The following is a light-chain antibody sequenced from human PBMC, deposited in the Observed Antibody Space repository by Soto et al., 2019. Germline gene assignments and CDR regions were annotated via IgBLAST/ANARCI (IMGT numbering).Light chain of an antibody. CDR2: GAS. CDR1: QTVRNN. J-gene: IGKJ5*01. V-gene: IGKV3-15*01. Sequence: EFVLTQSPGTLSLSPGARATLSGRSSQTVRNNYLAWYQQKPGQAPRLLIYGASTRATGIPARFSGSGSGTEFTLTISSLQSEDFAVYYCQQYNNWPPITFGQGTRLEIK. CDR3: QQYNNWPPIT.